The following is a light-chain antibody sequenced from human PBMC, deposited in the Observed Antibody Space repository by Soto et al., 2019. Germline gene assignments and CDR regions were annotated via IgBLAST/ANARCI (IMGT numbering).Light chain of an antibody. J-gene: IGKJ5*01. Sequence: DIQMTQSPSSLSASLGDRVTITCQASQDIRYYLNWYKQKTGQAPKLLIYDASQLETGVPSRFSGSGSGTDFTFTINSLQPEDIGTYYCQHYNSFPITFGQGTRLVIK. V-gene: IGKV1-33*01. CDR2: DAS. CDR1: QDIRYY. CDR3: QHYNSFPIT.